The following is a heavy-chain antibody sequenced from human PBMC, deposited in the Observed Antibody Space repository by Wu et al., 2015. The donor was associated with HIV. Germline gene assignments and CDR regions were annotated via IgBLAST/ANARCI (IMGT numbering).Heavy chain of an antibody. CDR2: MNPNSGNT. J-gene: IGHJ3*02. D-gene: IGHD2-2*03. CDR1: GYTFTSYG. CDR3: ARGGYCSSTSCLPPRFGFDI. V-gene: IGHV1-8*03. Sequence: QVQLVQSGAEVKKPGASVKVFCKASGYTFTSYGISWVRQAPGQGLEWMGWMNPNSGNTGYAQKFQGRVTITRNTSISTAYMELSSLRSEDTAAYYCARGGYCSSTSCLPPRFGFDIWGQGTMVTVSS.